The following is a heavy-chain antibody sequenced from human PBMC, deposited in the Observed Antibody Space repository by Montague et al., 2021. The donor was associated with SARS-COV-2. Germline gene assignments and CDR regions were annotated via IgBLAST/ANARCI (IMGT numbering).Heavy chain of an antibody. J-gene: IGHJ6*02. D-gene: IGHD2-2*01. CDR1: VFSLSTSGMS. CDR2: IDWDTDK. V-gene: IGHV2-70*11. Sequence: PALVKPTQTLTLTCTFSVFSLSTSGMSVTWIRQPPGKALEWLARIDWDTDKYYSTSLKTRLTISKYTSKNQVVLTVTNVDPFDTATYSCARIVSLVVPGDSRRMYFYGLDVWGQGTTVIVSS. CDR3: ARIVSLVVPGDSRRMYFYGLDV.